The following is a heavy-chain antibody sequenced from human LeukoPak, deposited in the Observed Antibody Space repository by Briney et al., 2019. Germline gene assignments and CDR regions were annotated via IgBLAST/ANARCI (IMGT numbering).Heavy chain of an antibody. J-gene: IGHJ4*02. CDR3: ARDRGSRRGVHFDY. CDR1: GGTFSSYA. CDR2: IIPILGMA. V-gene: IGHV1-69*04. Sequence: ASVKVSCKASGGTFSSYAISWVRQAPGQGLEWMGRIIPILGMANYAQKFQGRVTITADKSTSTAYMELSSLRSEDTAVYYCARDRGSRRGVHFDYWGQGTLVTVSS. D-gene: IGHD3-10*01.